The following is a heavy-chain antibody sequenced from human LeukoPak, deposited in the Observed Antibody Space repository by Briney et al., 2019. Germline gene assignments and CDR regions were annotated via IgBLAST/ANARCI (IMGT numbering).Heavy chain of an antibody. V-gene: IGHV4-30-2*01. D-gene: IGHD4-17*01. CDR2: IYHSGST. CDR3: ATTHLTTVSNWFDP. J-gene: IGHJ5*02. CDR1: GGSISSGGYS. Sequence: SETLSLTCAVSGGSISSGGYSWSWIRQPPGKGLEWIGYIYHSGSTYYNPSLKSRVTISVDRSKNQFSLKLSSVTAADTAVYYCATTHLTTVSNWFDPWGQGTLVTVSS.